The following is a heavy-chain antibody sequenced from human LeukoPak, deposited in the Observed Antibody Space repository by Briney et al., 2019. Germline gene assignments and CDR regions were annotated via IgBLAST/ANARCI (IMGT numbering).Heavy chain of an antibody. CDR2: INPASAGA. Sequence: GASVTVSCKPSGYTFTNYYIHWVRQAPGQGPEWVGWINPASAGAAFAPKFQGRVSMTWDSSITTAFMDLTSLRSNDTAIYYCARQLGNYYRAFDFWGQGTLVIVSS. V-gene: IGHV1-2*02. D-gene: IGHD1-26*01. CDR1: GYTFTNYY. CDR3: ARQLGNYYRAFDF. J-gene: IGHJ4*02.